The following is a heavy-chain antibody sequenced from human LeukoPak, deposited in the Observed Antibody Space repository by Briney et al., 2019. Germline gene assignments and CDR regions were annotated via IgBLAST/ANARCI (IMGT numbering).Heavy chain of an antibody. CDR1: GYTFTSYG. CDR2: ISAYNGNT. D-gene: IGHD2-2*01. J-gene: IGHJ4*02. Sequence: ASVTVSCKASGYTFTSYGISWVRQAPGQGLEWMGWISAYNGNTNYAQKPQGRVTMTTDTSTSTAYMELRSLRSDDTAVYYCARGGNRVVPAALGYWGQGTLVTVSS. CDR3: ARGGNRVVPAALGY. V-gene: IGHV1-18*01.